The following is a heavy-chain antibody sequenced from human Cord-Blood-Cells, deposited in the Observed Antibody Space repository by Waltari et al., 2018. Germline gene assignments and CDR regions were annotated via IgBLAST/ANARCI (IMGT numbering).Heavy chain of an antibody. Sequence: EVQLVQSGAEVKKPGESLKISCKGSGYSFTSYWIGWVRPMPGKGLEWMGIIYPGDSDTRYSPSFQGQVTISVDKSISTAYLQWSSLKASDTAMYYCARQGCSSTSCYNGLDPWGQGTLVTVSS. J-gene: IGHJ5*02. CDR2: IYPGDSDT. CDR1: GYSFTSYW. D-gene: IGHD2-2*01. V-gene: IGHV5-51*01. CDR3: ARQGCSSTSCYNGLDP.